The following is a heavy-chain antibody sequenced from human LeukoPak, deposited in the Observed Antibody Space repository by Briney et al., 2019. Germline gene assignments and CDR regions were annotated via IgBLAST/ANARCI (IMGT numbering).Heavy chain of an antibody. CDR3: ARESAAAGTFVY. V-gene: IGHV1-69*05. Sequence: SVKVSCKASGGTFSSYAISWVRQAPGQGLEWMGGIIPIFGTTNFAQNFQGRVTITTDESTSTAYMKLSSLRSEDTAVYYCARESAAAGTFVYWGQGTLVTVSS. CDR2: IIPIFGTT. CDR1: GGTFSSYA. D-gene: IGHD6-13*01. J-gene: IGHJ4*02.